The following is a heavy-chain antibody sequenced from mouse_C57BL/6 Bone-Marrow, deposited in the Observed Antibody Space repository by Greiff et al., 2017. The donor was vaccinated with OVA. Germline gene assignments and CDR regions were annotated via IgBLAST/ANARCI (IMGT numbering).Heavy chain of an antibody. D-gene: IGHD4-1*01. V-gene: IGHV1-75*01. CDR2: FFPGSGST. Sequence: VQLQQSGPELVKPGASVKISCKASGYTFTDYYINWVKQRPGQGLEWIGWFFPGSGSTYYNEKFKGKATLTVDKSSSTAYMLLSSLTSEDSAVYFCARGTGSSYWYFDVWGTGTTVTVSS. CDR1: GYTFTDYY. CDR3: ARGTGSSYWYFDV. J-gene: IGHJ1*03.